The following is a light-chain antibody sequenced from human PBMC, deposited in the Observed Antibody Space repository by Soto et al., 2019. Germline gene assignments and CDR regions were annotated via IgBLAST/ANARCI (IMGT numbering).Light chain of an antibody. V-gene: IGLV1-40*01. CDR3: QSYDSSLSGSYV. J-gene: IGLJ1*01. Sequence: QAVVTQPPSVSGAPGQRVTISCTGSSSNIGAGYDVHWYQQFPGTAPKLLIYGNSNRPSGVPDRFSGSKSGTSASLAITGLQAEDEADYYCQSYDSSLSGSYVFGTGTKLTVL. CDR1: SSNIGAGYD. CDR2: GNS.